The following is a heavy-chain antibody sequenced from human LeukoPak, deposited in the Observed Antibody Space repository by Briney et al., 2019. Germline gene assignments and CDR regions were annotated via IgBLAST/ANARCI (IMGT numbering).Heavy chain of an antibody. CDR3: ARVEKEFGPRGGYFDY. CDR1: GFTVSSNY. D-gene: IGHD3-10*01. V-gene: IGHV3-53*01. Sequence: GGSLRLSCAASGFTVSSNYMSWVRQAPGKGLEWVSVIYRGGSTYYADSVKGRFTISRDNSKSTLYLQMNSLRAEDTAVYYCARVEKEFGPRGGYFDYWGQGTLVTVSS. J-gene: IGHJ4*02. CDR2: IYRGGST.